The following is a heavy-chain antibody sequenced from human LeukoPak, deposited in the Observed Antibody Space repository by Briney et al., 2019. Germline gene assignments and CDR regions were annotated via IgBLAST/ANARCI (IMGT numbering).Heavy chain of an antibody. D-gene: IGHD5/OR15-5a*01. J-gene: IGHJ4*02. Sequence: GGSLRLSCAASGFTFSSYEMNWVRQAPGKGLEWISYISSSGTSIYYADSVKGRFTISRDNAKNSLYLQMNSLRVEDTAVYYCARMSLGTDSWGQGTLVTVSS. CDR1: GFTFSSYE. CDR2: ISSSGTSI. V-gene: IGHV3-48*03. CDR3: ARMSLGTDS.